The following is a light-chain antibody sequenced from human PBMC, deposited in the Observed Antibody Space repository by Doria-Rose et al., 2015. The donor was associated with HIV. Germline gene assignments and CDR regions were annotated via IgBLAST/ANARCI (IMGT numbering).Light chain of an antibody. V-gene: IGKV1-39*01. Sequence: GDIVTIPCRASPTVSSYLNWFQQEPGKAPKLLIYAASRLQSGVPSRFSGSGSGTDFTPTISGLQPGDFATYYCQQTYSSPPWTFGQGTKVEMK. CDR1: PTVSSY. J-gene: IGKJ1*01. CDR2: AAS. CDR3: QQTYSSPPWT.